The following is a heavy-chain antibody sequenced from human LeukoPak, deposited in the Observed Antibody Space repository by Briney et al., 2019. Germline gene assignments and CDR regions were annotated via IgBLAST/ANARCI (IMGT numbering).Heavy chain of an antibody. CDR1: GGSISTYY. CDR2: IDNSGST. CDR3: ARSDRHFYSYGASAYYYYYMDV. V-gene: IGHV4-59*01. J-gene: IGHJ6*03. D-gene: IGHD5-18*01. Sequence: SETLSLTCTVSGGSISTYYWSWIRQPPGKGLEWIGYIDNSGSTNYNPSLKSRVTISVDTSKNQFSLKLSSVTAADTAVYWCARSDRHFYSYGASAYYYYYMDVWGKGTTVTISS.